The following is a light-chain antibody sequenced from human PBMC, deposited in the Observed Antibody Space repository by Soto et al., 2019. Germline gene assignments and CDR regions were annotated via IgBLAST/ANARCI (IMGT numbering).Light chain of an antibody. J-gene: IGLJ1*01. Sequence: QSALTHPASVSWSRGQSITISCTGTSSDVGGYNYVSWYQQHPGKAPKLMIYDVSNRPSGVSNRFSGSKSGNTASLTISGLQAEDEADYYCSSYTSSSSVFGTGTKVTVL. V-gene: IGLV2-14*01. CDR1: SSDVGGYNY. CDR2: DVS. CDR3: SSYTSSSSV.